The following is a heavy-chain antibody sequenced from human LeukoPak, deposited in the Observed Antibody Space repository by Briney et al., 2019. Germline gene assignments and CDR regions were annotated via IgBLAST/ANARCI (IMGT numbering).Heavy chain of an antibody. V-gene: IGHV1-18*01. CDR1: GYTFTSYG. CDR3: AREDYDFWSGYYTGSDY. J-gene: IGHJ4*02. Sequence: ASVKVSCKASGYTFTSYGISWVRQAPGQGLEWMGWISAYNGNTNYAQKLQGRVTMTTDTSTSTAYMELRSLRSDGTAVYYCAREDYDFWSGYYTGSDYWGQGTLVTVSS. CDR2: ISAYNGNT. D-gene: IGHD3-3*01.